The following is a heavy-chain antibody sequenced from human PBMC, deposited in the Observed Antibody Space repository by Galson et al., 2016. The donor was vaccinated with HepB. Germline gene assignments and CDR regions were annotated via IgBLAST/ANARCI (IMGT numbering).Heavy chain of an antibody. D-gene: IGHD3/OR15-3a*01. CDR1: GAFISSGGYS. CDR2: IYYSGRT. CDR3: ASEGLRAQNWFDP. J-gene: IGHJ5*02. V-gene: IGHV4-39*07. Sequence: SETLSLTCTVSGAFISSGGYSWDWLRQSPGRGLEWIGSIYYSGRTYYNPSLKSRVTISVDTSKNHFSLKLRSVTAADPAVYYCASEGLRAQNWFDPWGQGTLVTVSS.